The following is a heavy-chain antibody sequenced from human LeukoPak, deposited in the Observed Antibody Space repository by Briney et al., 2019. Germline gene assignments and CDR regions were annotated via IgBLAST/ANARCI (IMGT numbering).Heavy chain of an antibody. D-gene: IGHD3-16*01. CDR3: TTEGFYHYYDYVWGSYPNWFDP. CDR1: GFTFSNAW. J-gene: IGHJ5*02. Sequence: SGGSLRLSCAASGFTFSNAWMSWVRQAPGKGLEWVGRIKSKTDGGTTDYAAPVKGRFTISRDDSKNTLYLQMNSLKTEDTAVYYCTTEGFYHYYDYVWGSYPNWFDPWGQGTLVTVSS. CDR2: IKSKTDGGTT. V-gene: IGHV3-15*01.